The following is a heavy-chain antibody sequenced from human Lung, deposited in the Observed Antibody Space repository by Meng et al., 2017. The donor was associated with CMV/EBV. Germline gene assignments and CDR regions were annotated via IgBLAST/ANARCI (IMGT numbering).Heavy chain of an antibody. CDR3: ASKPDYYGSGSYYCYGMDV. J-gene: IGHJ6*02. CDR2: IYYSGST. CDR1: GGSISSGGYY. Sequence: SETXSLXXTVSGGSISSGGYYWSWIRQHPGKGLEWIGYIYYSGSTYYNPSLKSRVTISVDTSKNQFSLKLSSVTAADTAVYYCASKPDYYGSGSYYCYGMDVWGQGTXVTVSS. V-gene: IGHV4-31*03. D-gene: IGHD3-10*01.